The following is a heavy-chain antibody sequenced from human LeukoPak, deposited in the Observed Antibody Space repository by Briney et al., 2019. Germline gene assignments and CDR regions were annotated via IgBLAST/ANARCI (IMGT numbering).Heavy chain of an antibody. J-gene: IGHJ1*01. CDR2: ISSSSSYI. CDR3: TSWGDTTAEYFQR. V-gene: IGHV3-21*01. Sequence: GGSLRLSCAASGFTFSSYSMNWVRQAPGKGLGWVSSISSSSSYIYYADSVKGRFTISRDNAKNSLYLQMNSLRAEDTAVYYCTSWGDTTAEYFQRWGQGTLVTVSS. CDR1: GFTFSSYS. D-gene: IGHD2-21*02.